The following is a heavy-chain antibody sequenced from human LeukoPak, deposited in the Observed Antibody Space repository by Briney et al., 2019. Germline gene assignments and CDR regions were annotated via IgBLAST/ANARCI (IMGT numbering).Heavy chain of an antibody. Sequence: QPGGSLRLSCAASGFTFSSYGMHWVRQAPGKGLEGVAFIRYDGSNKYYADSVKGRFTISRDNSKNTLYLQMNSLRAEDTAVYYCAKDLHAWIQLWSGLDAFDIWGQGTMVTVSS. CDR3: AKDLHAWIQLWSGLDAFDI. D-gene: IGHD5-18*01. CDR2: IRYDGSNK. CDR1: GFTFSSYG. V-gene: IGHV3-30*02. J-gene: IGHJ3*02.